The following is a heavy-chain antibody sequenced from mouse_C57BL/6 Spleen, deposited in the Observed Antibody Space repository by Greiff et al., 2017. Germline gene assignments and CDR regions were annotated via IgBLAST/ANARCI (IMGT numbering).Heavy chain of an antibody. CDR1: GYTFTSYD. CDR2: IYPRDGST. J-gene: IGHJ3*01. V-gene: IGHV1-85*01. CDR3: AREEDGYPFAY. D-gene: IGHD2-3*01. Sequence: QVQLQQSGPELVKPGASVKLSCKASGYTFTSYDINWVKQRPGQGLEWIGWIYPRDGSTKYNEKFKGKATLTVDTSSSTAYMERHSLTSEDSAVYFCAREEDGYPFAYWGQGTLVTVSA.